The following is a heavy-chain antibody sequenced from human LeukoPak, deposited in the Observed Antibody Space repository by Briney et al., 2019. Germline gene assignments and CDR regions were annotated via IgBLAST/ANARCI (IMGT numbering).Heavy chain of an antibody. CDR3: ARGARAPDY. CDR1: GGSISSYY. Sequence: AETRRHTCTVPGGSISSYYWSWIGQPPGKGLEWIGYIYYSAISHSIQSLNSRVTISVDTTKNQFSLKLSSVTAADTAVYYCARGARAPDYWGQGTLVTVSS. CDR2: IYYSAIS. V-gene: IGHV4-59*01. J-gene: IGHJ4*02.